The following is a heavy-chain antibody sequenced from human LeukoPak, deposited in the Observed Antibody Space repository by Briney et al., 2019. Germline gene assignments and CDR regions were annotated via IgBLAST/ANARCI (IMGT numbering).Heavy chain of an antibody. CDR2: ISTHNGNT. D-gene: IGHD3-10*01. CDR1: GYTFSNYA. Sequence: RASVKVSCKASGYTFSNYAISWVRQAPGQGLEWMGYISTHNGNTNYVEKLQDRVTMTTDISTTTAYMELRSLRSDDSAVYYCVRGPYYYGSGTTPEDHWGQGTLVTVSS. V-gene: IGHV1-18*01. CDR3: VRGPYYYGSGTTPEDH. J-gene: IGHJ4*02.